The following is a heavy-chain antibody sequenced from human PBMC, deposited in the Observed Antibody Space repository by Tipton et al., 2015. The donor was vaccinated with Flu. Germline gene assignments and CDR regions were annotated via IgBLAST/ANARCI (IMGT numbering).Heavy chain of an antibody. J-gene: IGHJ4*02. V-gene: IGHV3-48*03. CDR2: ISSSDSPI. Sequence: SLKLSCAASGFTFSSYEMNWVRQAPGKGLEWVSYISSSDSPIYYADSVKGRFTTSRDNAKNSLYLQMNSLRAEDTAVYYCARDQSGYYGSGSYSSDYWGQGTLVTVSS. CDR3: ARDQSGYYGSGSYSSDY. D-gene: IGHD3-10*01. CDR1: GFTFSSYE.